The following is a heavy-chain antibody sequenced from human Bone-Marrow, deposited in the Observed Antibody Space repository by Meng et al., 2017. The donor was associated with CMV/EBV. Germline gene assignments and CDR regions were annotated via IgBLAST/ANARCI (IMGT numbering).Heavy chain of an antibody. CDR3: ARAEVLRFLEWFFPPPDY. J-gene: IGHJ4*02. Sequence: ASVKVSCKASGYTFTDYFVHWVRQAPGQGLEWMGWINPDSGGTNYAQKFQGRVTMTRDSSINTAYMEVRRLRSDDTAVYYCARAEVLRFLEWFFPPPDYWGQGTLVTFSS. CDR2: INPDSGGT. V-gene: IGHV1-2*02. D-gene: IGHD3-3*01. CDR1: GYTFTDYF.